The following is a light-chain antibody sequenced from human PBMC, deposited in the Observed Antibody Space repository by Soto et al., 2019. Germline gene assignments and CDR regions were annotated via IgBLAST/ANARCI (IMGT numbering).Light chain of an antibody. CDR1: QDISNY. Sequence: DIQLTQSPSSLSASVGDRVTITCRASQDISNYLAWYQQKPGKVPNLLMYGASALRSGVPSRFSGSGSGTDFTLPISSLQPEDVATYYCQKYNSAPWTFGQGTKVEIK. CDR2: GAS. CDR3: QKYNSAPWT. J-gene: IGKJ1*01. V-gene: IGKV1-27*01.